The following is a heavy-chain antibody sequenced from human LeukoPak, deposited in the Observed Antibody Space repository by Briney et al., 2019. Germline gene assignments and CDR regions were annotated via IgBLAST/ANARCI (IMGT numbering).Heavy chain of an antibody. J-gene: IGHJ6*02. CDR3: AKGVVAATNAAYYGMDV. Sequence: GRSLRLSCAASGFTFSNYGMHWVRQAPGKGLERVAVISYDKSDKYYADSVKGRFTISRDNSKNTLYLQMISLRPEDTAVYYCAKGVVAATNAAYYGMDVWGQGTTVTASS. CDR2: ISYDKSDK. V-gene: IGHV3-30*18. CDR1: GFTFSNYG. D-gene: IGHD2-15*01.